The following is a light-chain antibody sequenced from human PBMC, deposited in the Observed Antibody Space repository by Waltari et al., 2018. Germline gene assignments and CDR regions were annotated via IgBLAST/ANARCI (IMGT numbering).Light chain of an antibody. CDR2: DAS. V-gene: IGKV1-13*02. CDR1: QGFPSG. Sequence: AIQLTQSPSSLSASVGDRVTITCRASQGFPSGLAWYQQKPGKAPKLLIFDASTLATGVPSRVSGSGSGTAFTLTISRLEPEDFAVYYCQQDGSSPLITFGQATRLAIK. CDR3: QQDGSSPLIT. J-gene: IGKJ5*01.